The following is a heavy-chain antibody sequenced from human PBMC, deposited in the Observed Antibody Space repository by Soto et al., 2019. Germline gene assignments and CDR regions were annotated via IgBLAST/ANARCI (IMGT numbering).Heavy chain of an antibody. V-gene: IGHV3-7*01. CDR3: ARALHNYDSVSYIGY. CDR2: IKQDGSEK. D-gene: IGHD3-10*01. Sequence: EVQLVESGGGLVQPGGSLRLSCVASGFTFSSYWMTWVRQAPGQGLEWVANIKQDGSEKYHVDSVMGRFTISRDNAKNSLDLQMNSLRAADTAGYYCARALHNYDSVSYIGYWGQGTLVTVSS. J-gene: IGHJ4*02. CDR1: GFTFSSYW.